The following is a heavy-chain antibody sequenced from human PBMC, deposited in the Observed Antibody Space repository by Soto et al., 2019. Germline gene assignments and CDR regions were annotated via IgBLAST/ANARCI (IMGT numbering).Heavy chain of an antibody. D-gene: IGHD3-10*01. V-gene: IGHV3-23*01. CDR2: LSGSGDST. CDR1: GFTFSSYA. CDR3: AKRGSGSDFDY. Sequence: EVQLLESGGGLVQPGGSLRLSCAASGFTFSSYAMRWVRQAPGKGLEWVSALSGSGDSTYYADSVKGRFTISRDNSKNTLYLQMNSLRAEDTAVYYCAKRGSGSDFDYWGQGTLVTVSS. J-gene: IGHJ4*02.